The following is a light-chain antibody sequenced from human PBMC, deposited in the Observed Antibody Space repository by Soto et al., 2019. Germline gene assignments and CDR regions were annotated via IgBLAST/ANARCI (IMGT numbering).Light chain of an antibody. V-gene: IGKV1-5*03. J-gene: IGKJ1*01. CDR1: QSISSY. Sequence: DIQMTQSPSSLSASVGDRFTITCRASQSISSYLNWYQQKPGKAPKLLIYKASSLESGVPSRFSGSGSGTEFTLTISSLQPDDFATYYCQQYDSYWTFGQGTKVDIK. CDR2: KAS. CDR3: QQYDSYWT.